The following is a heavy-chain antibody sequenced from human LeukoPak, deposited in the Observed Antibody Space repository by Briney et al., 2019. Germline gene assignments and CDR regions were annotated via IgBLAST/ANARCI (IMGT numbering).Heavy chain of an antibody. D-gene: IGHD3-22*01. CDR1: GFTFDDYA. V-gene: IGHV3-9*03. CDR3: AKGGFDSSGSLIGYFDY. Sequence: PGRSLRLSCAASGFTFDDYAMHWVRQAPGKGLEWVSGISWNSGSIGYADSVKGRFTISRDNAKNSLHLQMNSLRAEDMAFYYCAKGGFDSSGSLIGYFDYWDQGILVTVSS. CDR2: ISWNSGSI. J-gene: IGHJ4*02.